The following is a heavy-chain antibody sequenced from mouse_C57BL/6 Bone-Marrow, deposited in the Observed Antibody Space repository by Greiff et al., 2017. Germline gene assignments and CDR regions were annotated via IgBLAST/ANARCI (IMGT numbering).Heavy chain of an antibody. Sequence: QVQLQQPGAELVKPGASVKLSCKASGYTFTSYWMHWVKQRPGQGLEWIGMIHPNSGSTNYNEKFKSKATLTVDKSSSTAYMRLSSLTSEDSAVYYCARWGDYDVYFDYWGQGTTLTVSS. CDR3: ARWGDYDVYFDY. V-gene: IGHV1-64*01. CDR1: GYTFTSYW. D-gene: IGHD2-4*01. J-gene: IGHJ2*01. CDR2: IHPNSGST.